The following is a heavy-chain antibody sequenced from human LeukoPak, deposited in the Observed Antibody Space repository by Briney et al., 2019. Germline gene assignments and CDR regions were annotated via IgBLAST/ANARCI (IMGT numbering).Heavy chain of an antibody. CDR3: ARGGIGIAAAGTPLASYYYYYGMDV. D-gene: IGHD6-13*01. CDR2: IYYSGST. V-gene: IGHV4-31*03. CDR1: GGSISSGGYY. J-gene: IGHJ6*02. Sequence: SETLSLTCTVSGGSISSGGYYCSWIRQHPGKGLEWIGYIYYSGSTYYNPSLKSRVTISVDTSKNQFSLKLSSVTAADTAVYYCARGGIGIAAAGTPLASYYYYYGMDVWGQGTTVTVSS.